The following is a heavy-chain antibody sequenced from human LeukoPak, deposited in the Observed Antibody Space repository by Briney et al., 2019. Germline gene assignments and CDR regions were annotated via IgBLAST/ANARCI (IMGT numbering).Heavy chain of an antibody. CDR1: GYTFTSYD. CDR3: ARVVETPGTPLPLLLGN. D-gene: IGHD2-2*01. Sequence: ASVKVSCKASGYTFTSYDINWGRQATGQGLEWMGWMNPNSGNTGYAQKFQGRVTMTRNTSISTAYMELSSLRSEDTAVYYCARVVETPGTPLPLLLGNWGQGTLVTVSS. CDR2: MNPNSGNT. V-gene: IGHV1-8*01. J-gene: IGHJ4*02.